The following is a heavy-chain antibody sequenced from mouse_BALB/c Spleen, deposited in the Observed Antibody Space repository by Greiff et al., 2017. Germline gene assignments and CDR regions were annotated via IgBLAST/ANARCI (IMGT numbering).Heavy chain of an antibody. Sequence: EVQLVESGGGLVKPGGSLKLSCAASGFTFSSYAMSWVRQTPEKRLEWVATISSGGSYTYYPDSVKGRFTISRDNAKNTLYLQMSSLRSEDTAMYYCARRLLGAMDYWGQGTSVTVSS. J-gene: IGHJ4*01. CDR1: GFTFSSYA. CDR2: ISSGGSYT. V-gene: IGHV5-9-3*01. D-gene: IGHD1-2*01. CDR3: ARRLLGAMDY.